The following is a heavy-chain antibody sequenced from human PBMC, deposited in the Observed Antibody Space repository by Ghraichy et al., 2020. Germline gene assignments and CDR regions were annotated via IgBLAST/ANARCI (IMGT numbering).Heavy chain of an antibody. CDR2: IWYDGSNK. Sequence: GGSLRLSCAASGFTFSSYGMHWVRQAPGKGLEWVAVIWYDGSNKYYADSVKGRFTISRDNSKNTLYLQMNSLRAEDTAVYYCARDKGYYDSSGYQSSAFDIWGQGTMVTVSS. V-gene: IGHV3-33*01. D-gene: IGHD3-22*01. J-gene: IGHJ3*02. CDR3: ARDKGYYDSSGYQSSAFDI. CDR1: GFTFSSYG.